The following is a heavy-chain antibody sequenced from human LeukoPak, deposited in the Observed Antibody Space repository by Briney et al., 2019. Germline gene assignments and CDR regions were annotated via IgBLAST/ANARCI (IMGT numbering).Heavy chain of an antibody. D-gene: IGHD4-17*01. CDR3: ARKSTVTTYSWFDP. CDR2: INAGNGNT. J-gene: IGHJ5*02. CDR1: GYTFTNYA. Sequence: GASVKVSCKASGYTFTNYAMHWVRQAPGQRLEWMGWINAGNGNTKYSQKFQGRVTITRDTSASTAYMELSSLRSEDTAVYYCARKSTVTTYSWFDPWGQGTLVTVSS. V-gene: IGHV1-3*01.